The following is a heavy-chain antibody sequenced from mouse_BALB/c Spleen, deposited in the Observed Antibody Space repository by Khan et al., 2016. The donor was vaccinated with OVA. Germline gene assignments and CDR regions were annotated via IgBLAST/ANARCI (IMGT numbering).Heavy chain of an antibody. V-gene: IGHV5-6*01. Sequence: VELVESGGDLVKPGGSLKLSCAASGFTFSTYGMSWVRQTPDKRLEWVATISTGGHYTYYPDSVKGRFTISRDNAKNTLYLQMTSLKSEDTAMFYCARLAYYYDSEGFAYWGQGTLVTVSA. CDR3: ARLAYYYDSEGFAY. CDR2: ISTGGHYT. D-gene: IGHD1-1*01. CDR1: GFTFSTYG. J-gene: IGHJ3*01.